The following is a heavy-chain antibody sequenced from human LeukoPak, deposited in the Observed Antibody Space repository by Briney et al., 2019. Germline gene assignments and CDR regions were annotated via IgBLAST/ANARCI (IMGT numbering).Heavy chain of an antibody. Sequence: GGSLRLSCAASGFTLSSYAMSWVRQAPGKGLEWVSAISGSGGSTYYADSVKGRFTISRDNSKNTLYLQMNSLRAEDTAVYYCAKDRRRITIFGVVTGRGYYFDYWGQGTLVTVFS. V-gene: IGHV3-23*01. CDR1: GFTLSSYA. J-gene: IGHJ4*02. D-gene: IGHD3-3*01. CDR3: AKDRRRITIFGVVTGRGYYFDY. CDR2: ISGSGGST.